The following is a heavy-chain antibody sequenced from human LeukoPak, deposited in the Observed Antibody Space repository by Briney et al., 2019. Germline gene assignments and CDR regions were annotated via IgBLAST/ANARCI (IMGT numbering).Heavy chain of an antibody. CDR1: GLTFSSYA. D-gene: IGHD3-22*01. CDR3: ARVGGQKTYYYDSSGNPSGYGMDV. V-gene: IGHV3-23*01. J-gene: IGHJ6*02. CDR2: LSCWGGST. Sequence: GGSLTLTCALSGLTFSSYAMSWARHPPGKGLEWVSALSCWGGSTYYADSVKGRFTISRDNSKNTLYLQMNSLRAEDTAVYYCARVGGQKTYYYDSSGNPSGYGMDVWGQGTTVTVSS.